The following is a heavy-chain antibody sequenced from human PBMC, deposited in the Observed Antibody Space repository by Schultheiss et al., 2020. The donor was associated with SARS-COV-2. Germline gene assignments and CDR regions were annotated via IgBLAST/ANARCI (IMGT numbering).Heavy chain of an antibody. CDR3: ARDAGRLLYYDSSGYRFDP. V-gene: IGHV3-30*03. Sequence: GGSLRLSCAASGFTFSSYGMHWVRQAPGKGLEWVAVISYDGSNKYYADSVKGRFTISRDNSKNTLYLQMNSLRAEDTAVYYCARDAGRLLYYDSSGYRFDPWGQGTLVTVSS. CDR2: ISYDGSNK. D-gene: IGHD3-22*01. J-gene: IGHJ5*02. CDR1: GFTFSSYG.